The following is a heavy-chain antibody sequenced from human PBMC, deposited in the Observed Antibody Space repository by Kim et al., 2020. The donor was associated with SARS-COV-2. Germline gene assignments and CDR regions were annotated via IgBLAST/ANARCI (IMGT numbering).Heavy chain of an antibody. D-gene: IGHD3-3*01. CDR3: AKEVSYDFRSYYFDY. J-gene: IGHJ4*01. V-gene: IGHV3-9*01. CDR2: ISWNSGSI. Sequence: GGSLRLSCAASGFTFDDYSMHWVRQAPGKGLEWVSGISWNSGSIGYADSVKGRFTISRDNAKNSLYLQMNSLRAEDTALYYCAKEVSYDFRSYYFDYWG. CDR1: GFTFDDYS.